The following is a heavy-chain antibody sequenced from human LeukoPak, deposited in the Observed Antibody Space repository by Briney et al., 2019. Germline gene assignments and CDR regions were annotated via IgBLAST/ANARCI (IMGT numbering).Heavy chain of an antibody. J-gene: IGHJ3*02. CDR2: ITASGSIT. Sequence: GGSLRLSCAASGFSYITYAMSWVRRAPGKGLEWVAAITASGSITYHADSVKGRFTVSRDNPKKTMYLQMDSLRVADTAVYYCAKISDCGGDCYPAFDIWGRGTVVTVSS. V-gene: IGHV3-23*01. CDR1: GFSYITYA. CDR3: AKISDCGGDCYPAFDI. D-gene: IGHD2-21*02.